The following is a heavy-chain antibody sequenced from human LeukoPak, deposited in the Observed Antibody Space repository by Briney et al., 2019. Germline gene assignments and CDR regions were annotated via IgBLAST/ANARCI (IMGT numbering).Heavy chain of an antibody. D-gene: IGHD6-13*01. J-gene: IGHJ5*02. Sequence: SETLSLTCTVSGGSISSYYWSWIRQPPGKGLEWIGYIYYSGSTNYNPSLKSRVTISVDTSKNQFSQKLSSVTAADTAVYYCARQRGQQQLGEVWFDPWGQGTLVTVSS. CDR2: IYYSGST. CDR3: ARQRGQQQLGEVWFDP. V-gene: IGHV4-59*08. CDR1: GGSISSYY.